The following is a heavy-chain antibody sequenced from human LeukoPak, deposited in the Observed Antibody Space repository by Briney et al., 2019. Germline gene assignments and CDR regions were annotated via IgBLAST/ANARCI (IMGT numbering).Heavy chain of an antibody. V-gene: IGHV3-30*02. D-gene: IGHD3-10*01. CDR3: AKENYYGSGSYYNPGGYYYYYYMDV. Sequence: PGGSLRLSCAASGFTFSSYGMHWVRQAPGKGLEWVAFIRYDGSNKYYADSVKGRFTISRDNSKNTPYLQMNSLRAEDTAVYYCAKENYYGSGSYYNPGGYYYYYYMDVWGKGTTVTVSS. J-gene: IGHJ6*03. CDR1: GFTFSSYG. CDR2: IRYDGSNK.